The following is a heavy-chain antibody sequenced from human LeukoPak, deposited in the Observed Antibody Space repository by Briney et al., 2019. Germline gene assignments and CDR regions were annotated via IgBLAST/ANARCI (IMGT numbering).Heavy chain of an antibody. CDR2: INHSGST. Sequence: SETLSLTCAVYGGSFSGYYWSWIRQPPGKGLEWIGEINHSGSTNYNPSLKSRVTISVDTSKNQFSLKPSSVTAADTAVYYCARTDYGDHYYYYYYMDVWGKGTTVTVSS. V-gene: IGHV4-34*01. J-gene: IGHJ6*03. D-gene: IGHD4-17*01. CDR1: GGSFSGYY. CDR3: ARTDYGDHYYYYYYMDV.